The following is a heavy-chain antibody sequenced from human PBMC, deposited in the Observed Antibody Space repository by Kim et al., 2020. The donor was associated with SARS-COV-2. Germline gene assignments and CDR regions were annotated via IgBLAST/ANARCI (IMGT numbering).Heavy chain of an antibody. CDR2: ISSSSSTI. J-gene: IGHJ6*02. D-gene: IGHD3-10*01. Sequence: GGSLRLSCAASGFTFSSYSMNWVRQAPGKGLEWVSYISSSSSTIYYADSVKGRFTISRDNAKNSLYLQMNSLRAEDTAVYYCARVPTYYYGSGRLYYYGMDVWGQGTTVTVSS. V-gene: IGHV3-48*04. CDR3: ARVPTYYYGSGRLYYYGMDV. CDR1: GFTFSSYS.